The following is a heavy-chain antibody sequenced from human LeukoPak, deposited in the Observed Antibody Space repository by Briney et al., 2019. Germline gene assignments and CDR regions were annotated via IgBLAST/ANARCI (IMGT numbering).Heavy chain of an antibody. D-gene: IGHD2-15*01. CDR2: INHSGST. J-gene: IGHJ5*02. CDR1: GDSISSSNW. CDR3: ARWWGFDP. Sequence: SETLSLTCAVSGDSISSSNWWSWVRQPPGKGLEWIGEINHSGSTNYNPSLKSRVTISVDMSNNQFSLKLSSVTAADTAVYYCARWWGFDPWGQGTLVTVSS. V-gene: IGHV4-4*02.